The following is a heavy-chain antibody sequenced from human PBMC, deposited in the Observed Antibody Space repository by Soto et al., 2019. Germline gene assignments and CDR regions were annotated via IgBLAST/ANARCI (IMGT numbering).Heavy chain of an antibody. Sequence: GASVKVSCKASGYSFTSYAITWVRQAPGQGLEWMGWISAYNGNTNYAQKFQGRVTMTTDTSASTAYMELRSLRSDDTAAYYCVRESPYGSGTYNYNGMDVWGQGTTVTVSS. J-gene: IGHJ6*02. V-gene: IGHV1-18*01. CDR2: ISAYNGNT. D-gene: IGHD3-10*01. CDR1: GYSFTSYA. CDR3: VRESPYGSGTYNYNGMDV.